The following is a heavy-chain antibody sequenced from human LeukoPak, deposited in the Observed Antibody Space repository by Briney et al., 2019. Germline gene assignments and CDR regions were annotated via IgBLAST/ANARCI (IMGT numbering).Heavy chain of an antibody. Sequence: SETLSLTCTGSGGSISRYYWSWIRQPAGKGLEWIGRIYSSGRTNYNPSLKSRVTMSVDPSKNQFSLKLRSVTAADTAVYYCARGQYHLLYWYFDLWGRGTLVTVSS. CDR1: GGSISRYY. CDR2: IYSSGRT. V-gene: IGHV4-4*07. D-gene: IGHD2-2*01. J-gene: IGHJ2*01. CDR3: ARGQYHLLYWYFDL.